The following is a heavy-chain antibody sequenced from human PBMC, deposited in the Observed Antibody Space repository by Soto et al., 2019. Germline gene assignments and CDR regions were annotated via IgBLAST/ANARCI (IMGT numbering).Heavy chain of an antibody. Sequence: PSETLSLTCTVSGGSVSSGSYYWSWIRQPPGKGLEWIGYIYYSGSTNYNPSLKSRVTISVDTSKNQFSLKLSSVTAADTAVYYCARVRLGSGSYYVSAFDIWRQGTMVTV. CDR1: GGSVSSGSYY. CDR3: ARVRLGSGSYYVSAFDI. V-gene: IGHV4-61*01. D-gene: IGHD1-26*01. CDR2: IYYSGST. J-gene: IGHJ3*02.